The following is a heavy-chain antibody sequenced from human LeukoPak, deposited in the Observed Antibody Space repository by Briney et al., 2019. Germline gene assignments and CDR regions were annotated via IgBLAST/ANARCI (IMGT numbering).Heavy chain of an antibody. CDR3: ARELHAIGYCSGGSCYQYDAFDI. D-gene: IGHD2-15*01. CDR2: IYNSGST. Sequence: SETLSLTCSVSGGSINSYYWNWIRQPPGKGLEWIGYIYNSGSTNYNPSLKSRVTISVDTSKNQFSLKLSSVTAADTAVYYCARELHAIGYCSGGSCYQYDAFDIWGQGTMVTVSS. V-gene: IGHV4-59*01. J-gene: IGHJ3*02. CDR1: GGSINSYY.